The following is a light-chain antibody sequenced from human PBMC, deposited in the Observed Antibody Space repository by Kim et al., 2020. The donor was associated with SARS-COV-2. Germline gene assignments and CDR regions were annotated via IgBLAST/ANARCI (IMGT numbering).Light chain of an antibody. J-gene: IGKJ1*01. V-gene: IGKV1-5*03. Sequence: DIQMTQSPSTLSASVGDTVTITCRASQSSSDYLAWYQQKPGEAPKLLIYRVSNLENGVPSRFSGSGSETEFTLTISSLQPEDFATYYSQQYGSYWTFGPGTKV. CDR2: RVS. CDR3: QQYGSYWT. CDR1: QSSSDY.